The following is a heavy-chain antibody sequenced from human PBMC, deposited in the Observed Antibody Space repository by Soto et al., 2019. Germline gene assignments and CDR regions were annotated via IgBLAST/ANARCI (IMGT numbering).Heavy chain of an antibody. J-gene: IGHJ5*02. Sequence: TLSLTCTVSRGSISRGAYYWSWIRQPPGKGLEWIGNIFYSGSTNYNPSLKSRVTISVDTSKNHFSLNLRSVTAADTAVYYFARDPLNSTLDP. CDR3: ARDPLNSTLDP. V-gene: IGHV4-30-4*08. CDR1: RGSISRGAYY. CDR2: IFYSGST.